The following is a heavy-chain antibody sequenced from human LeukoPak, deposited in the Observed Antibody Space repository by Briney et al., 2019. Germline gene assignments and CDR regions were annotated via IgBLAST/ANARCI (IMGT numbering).Heavy chain of an antibody. CDR2: IKQDGSEK. D-gene: IGHD3-10*01. Sequence: PGGSLRLSCAASGFTFSSYWMSWVRQAPGKGLEWVANIKQDGSEKYYVDSVKGRFTISRDNAKNSLYLQMNSLRAEDTAVYYCARDHRAVRGANNWFDPWGQGTLVTVSS. CDR3: ARDHRAVRGANNWFDP. CDR1: GFTFSSYW. V-gene: IGHV3-7*01. J-gene: IGHJ5*02.